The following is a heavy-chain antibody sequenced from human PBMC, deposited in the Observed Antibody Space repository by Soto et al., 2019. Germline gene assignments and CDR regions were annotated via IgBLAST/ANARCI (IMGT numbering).Heavy chain of an antibody. J-gene: IGHJ4*02. D-gene: IGHD3-3*01. CDR3: ARDHSEYYDFWSGYGTLGY. V-gene: IGHV1-18*01. CDR2: ISAYNGNA. CDR1: GYTFTNYG. Sequence: AAVKVSCKASGYTFTNYGISWVRQAPGQGREWMGWISAYNGNANYAQKLQGRVTMTTDTSTSTAYMELRSLRSDDTAVYYCARDHSEYYDFWSGYGTLGYWGQGTLVTAPQ.